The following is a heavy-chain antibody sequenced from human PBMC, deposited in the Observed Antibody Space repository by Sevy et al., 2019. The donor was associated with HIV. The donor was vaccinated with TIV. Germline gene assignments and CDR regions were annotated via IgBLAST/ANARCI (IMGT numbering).Heavy chain of an antibody. Sequence: ASVKVSCKASGYTFNAYFMHWVRQAPGQGLEWMGRINPNSGDTTYPQKFQGRVTMSRDTSISTAYMELHRLTSDDTAVYYCARAYYYDSSAYRFDDWGQGTLVTVSS. CDR2: INPNSGDT. CDR3: ARAYYYDSSAYRFDD. J-gene: IGHJ4*02. CDR1: GYTFNAYF. V-gene: IGHV1-2*06. D-gene: IGHD3-22*01.